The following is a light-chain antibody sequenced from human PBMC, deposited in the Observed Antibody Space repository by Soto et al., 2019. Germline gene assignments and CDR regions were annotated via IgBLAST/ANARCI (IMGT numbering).Light chain of an antibody. J-gene: IGLJ1*01. CDR2: GVS. V-gene: IGLV2-14*01. CDR3: SSHTISSALKV. Sequence: QSALPHPASVSWSPGESITISCTGTISDFVVYNYVSWYQQHPGKAPKLMIYGVSNRPSGVSNRFSGSKSGNTASLTISGLQADDDADYYCSSHTISSALKVFGTGTKVTVL. CDR1: ISDFVVYNY.